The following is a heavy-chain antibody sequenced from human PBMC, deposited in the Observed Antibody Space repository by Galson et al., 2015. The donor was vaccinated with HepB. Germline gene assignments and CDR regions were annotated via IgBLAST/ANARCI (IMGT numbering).Heavy chain of an antibody. CDR1: GYTLTELS. V-gene: IGHV1-24*01. J-gene: IGHJ3*02. CDR2: FDPEDGET. Sequence: SVKVSCKVSGYTLTELSMHWVRQAPGKGLEWMGGFDPEDGETIYAQKFQGRFTISRDNSKNTLYLQMSSLRAEDTAVYYCVTSYTTVAADAFDIWGQGTMVTVSS. D-gene: IGHD4-23*01. CDR3: VTSYTTVAADAFDI.